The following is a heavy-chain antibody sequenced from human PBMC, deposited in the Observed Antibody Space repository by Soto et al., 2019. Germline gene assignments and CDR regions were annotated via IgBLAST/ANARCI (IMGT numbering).Heavy chain of an antibody. CDR3: ATDAGDYSNYPAF. Sequence: QVELVQSGGGVVQPGRSLRLSRAACGFSFRNYGMHWIRKAPGKGLEWLAAISFDGGRQHYADSVKGRFTISRDNFKNTLYLQMNSLRPEDTAVYYCATDAGDYSNYPAFWGQGSLVTVSS. CDR1: GFSFRNYG. V-gene: IGHV3-30*03. J-gene: IGHJ4*02. CDR2: ISFDGGRQ. D-gene: IGHD4-4*01.